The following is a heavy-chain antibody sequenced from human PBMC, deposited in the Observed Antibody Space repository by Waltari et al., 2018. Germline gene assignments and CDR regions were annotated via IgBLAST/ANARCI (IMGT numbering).Heavy chain of an antibody. V-gene: IGHV1-2*02. Sequence: QVQLVQSGAEVKKPGASVKVSCKASGYNFTAYYMHGVRQAPGQGLEWMGWINPNSGGTNYAQKFQGRVTMTRDTSISTAYMELSRLRSDDTAVYYCAGGENIAMEYYYYMDVWGKGTTVTVSS. D-gene: IGHD5-18*01. CDR1: GYNFTAYY. CDR2: INPNSGGT. J-gene: IGHJ6*03. CDR3: AGGENIAMEYYYYMDV.